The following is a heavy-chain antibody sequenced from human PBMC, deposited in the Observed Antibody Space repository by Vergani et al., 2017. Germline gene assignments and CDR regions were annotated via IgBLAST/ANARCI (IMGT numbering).Heavy chain of an antibody. CDR1: GGSISSYY. D-gene: IGHD5-18*01. Sequence: QVQLQESGPGLVKPSETLSLTCTVSGGSISSYYWSWIRQPPGKGLEWIGYIYYSGSTNYNPSLKSRVTISVDTSKYQFSLKLGSVTAADTAVYYCARDRYSYGYYYYYGMDVWGQGP. J-gene: IGHJ6*02. CDR3: ARDRYSYGYYYYYGMDV. V-gene: IGHV4-59*01. CDR2: IYYSGST.